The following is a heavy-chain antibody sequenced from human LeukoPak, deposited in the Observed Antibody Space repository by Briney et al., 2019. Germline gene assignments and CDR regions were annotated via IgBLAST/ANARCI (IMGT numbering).Heavy chain of an antibody. CDR3: ARVEVGATPSGHYFDS. CDR1: GGSISRGGYY. CDR2: IYYSGNT. Sequence: PSETLSLTCTVSGGSISRGGYYWSWIRQLPGKGLEWIGYIYYSGNTYYDPSLKSRVTISVGTSKRQFSLKLSSATAADTAVYYCARVEVGATPSGHYFDSWGQGTLVTVSS. V-gene: IGHV4-31*03. D-gene: IGHD1-26*01. J-gene: IGHJ4*02.